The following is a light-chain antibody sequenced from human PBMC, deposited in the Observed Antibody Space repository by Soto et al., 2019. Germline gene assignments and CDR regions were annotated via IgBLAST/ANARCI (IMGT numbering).Light chain of an antibody. CDR1: QSISNY. CDR2: DAS. CDR3: QQYASLPIT. J-gene: IGKJ5*01. V-gene: IGKV1-33*01. Sequence: DIQMTQSPSSLSASVGDRVTITCRASQSISNYLNWYQQKPGKAPKLLIYDASNLDTGVPSRFTGSGSGTDFTFTITSLQSDDVATYYCQQYASLPITFGQGTRLEI.